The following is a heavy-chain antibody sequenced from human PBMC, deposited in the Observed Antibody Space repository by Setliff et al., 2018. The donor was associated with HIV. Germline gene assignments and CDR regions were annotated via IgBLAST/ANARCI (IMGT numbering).Heavy chain of an antibody. CDR1: GASISGSSFY. Sequence: LSLTCTVSGASISGSSFYWGWIRQPPGRGLEWIGTIYYSGNTYYNPSLKSRVSISIDASKNQFSLKVTSVTAADTAVYYCARDQRYCTNALCPEALDVWGKGTTVTVSS. J-gene: IGHJ6*04. D-gene: IGHD2-8*01. V-gene: IGHV4-39*02. CDR3: ARDQRYCTNALCPEALDV. CDR2: IYYSGNT.